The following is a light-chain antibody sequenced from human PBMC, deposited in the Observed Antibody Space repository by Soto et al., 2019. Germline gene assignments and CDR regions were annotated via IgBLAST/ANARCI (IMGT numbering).Light chain of an antibody. CDR2: EVS. J-gene: IGLJ3*02. Sequence: QSALTQPPSASGSPGQSVTISCTGTSSDVGSYDYVSWYQQHPGKAPKLMIYEVSKRPSGVPDRFSGSKSGNTASLTVSGLQAEDEADYYCSSSAGSKNWGVFGGGTKRTVL. V-gene: IGLV2-8*01. CDR3: SSSAGSKNWGV. CDR1: SSDVGSYDY.